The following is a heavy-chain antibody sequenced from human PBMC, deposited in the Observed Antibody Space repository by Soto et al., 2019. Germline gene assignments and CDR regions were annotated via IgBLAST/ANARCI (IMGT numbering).Heavy chain of an antibody. CDR1: GASVAGGSYY. Sequence: QVQLRESGPGLVKPSQPLSLTCSVSGASVAGGSYYWSWVRQPPGKCLEWIGYIPSRGRPFYNPSLTRRGTISADTSKNQLSLQLTSVTAADTAVYYCARDTYSGYDFGLWGQGTLVTVSS. CDR3: ARDTYSGYDFGL. V-gene: IGHV4-30-4*01. J-gene: IGHJ5*02. CDR2: IPSRGRP. D-gene: IGHD5-12*01.